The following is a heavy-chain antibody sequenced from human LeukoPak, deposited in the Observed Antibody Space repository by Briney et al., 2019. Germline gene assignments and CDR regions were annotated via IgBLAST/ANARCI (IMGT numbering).Heavy chain of an antibody. CDR2: IWYDGSNK. J-gene: IGHJ3*02. CDR1: GFTFSNHA. CDR3: ARDSLSSGYDAFDI. V-gene: IGHV3-33*08. Sequence: GGSLRLSCAASGFTFSNHAMHWVRQAPGKGLEWVAVIWYDGSNKYYADSVKGRFTISRDNSKNTLYLQMNSLRAEDTAVYYCARDSLSSGYDAFDIWGQGTMVTVSS. D-gene: IGHD5-12*01.